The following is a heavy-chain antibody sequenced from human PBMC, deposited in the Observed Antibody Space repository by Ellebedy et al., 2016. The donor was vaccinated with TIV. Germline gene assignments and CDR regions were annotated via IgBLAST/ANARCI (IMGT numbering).Heavy chain of an antibody. CDR1: GGSISSYY. J-gene: IGHJ6*02. CDR3: AGGTHYYYGWDV. V-gene: IGHV4-59*01. Sequence: GSLRLSXTVSGGSISSYYWAWIRQPPGKALEWIGHIHYTGNTDYNPSLKSRFTISVDTSKNHFSLIVTSLTAADTAVYFCAGGTHYYYGWDVWGQGTTVIVS. CDR2: IHYTGNT.